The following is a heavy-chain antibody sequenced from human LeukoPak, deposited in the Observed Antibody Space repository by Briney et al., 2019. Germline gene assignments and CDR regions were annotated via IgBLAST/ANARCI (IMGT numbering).Heavy chain of an antibody. J-gene: IGHJ5*02. V-gene: IGHV4-34*01. D-gene: IGHD2-2*01. CDR3: ARNPRDQGYCSSTSCYGASPNWFDP. CDR2: INHSGST. CDR1: GGSFSGYY. Sequence: KPSETLSLTCAVYGGSFSGYYWSWIRQPPGKGLEWIGEINHSGSTNYNPSLKSRVTISVDTSKNQFSLKLRYVTAADTAVYYCARNPRDQGYCSSTSCYGASPNWFDPWGQGTLVTVSS.